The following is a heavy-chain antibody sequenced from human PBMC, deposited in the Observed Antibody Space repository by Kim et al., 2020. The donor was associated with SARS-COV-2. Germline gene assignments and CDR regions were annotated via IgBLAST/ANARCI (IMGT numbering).Heavy chain of an antibody. CDR3: AREWGIAAADTFFDY. Sequence: GGSLRLSCAASGFTVSSNYMSWVRQAPGKGLEWVSVIYSGGSTYYADSVKGRFTISRDNSKNTLYLQMNSLRAEDTAVYYCAREWGIAAADTFFDYWGQGTLVTVSS. J-gene: IGHJ4*02. V-gene: IGHV3-53*01. CDR2: IYSGGST. D-gene: IGHD6-13*01. CDR1: GFTVSSNY.